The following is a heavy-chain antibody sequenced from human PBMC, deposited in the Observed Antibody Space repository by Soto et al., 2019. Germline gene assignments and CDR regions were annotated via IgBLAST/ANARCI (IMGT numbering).Heavy chain of an antibody. Sequence: QVQLVQSGAEVKKPGSSVKVSCKASGGTFSSYTISWVRQAPGQGLEWMGRIIPILGIANYAQKFQGRVTITADKSTSTAYMELSNLRSEDTAVYYCARDSGYVLQGGFPPPREFDYWGQGTLVTVSS. D-gene: IGHD5-12*01. V-gene: IGHV1-69*08. CDR3: ARDSGYVLQGGFPPPREFDY. J-gene: IGHJ4*02. CDR2: IIPILGIA. CDR1: GGTFSSYT.